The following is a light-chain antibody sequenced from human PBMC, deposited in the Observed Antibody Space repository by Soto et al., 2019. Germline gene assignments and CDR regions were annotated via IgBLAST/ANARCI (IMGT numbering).Light chain of an antibody. J-gene: IGKJ5*01. CDR3: QQYGSSRT. Sequence: EIVLTQSPGTLSLSPGEGATLSCRASQSVSTNNLAWYQQKPGQAPRLLIYGASSRATGFPDRFSGSGSGTDFTLTISRLEPEDFAVYYCQQYGSSRTFGQGTRLEIK. V-gene: IGKV3-20*01. CDR2: GAS. CDR1: QSVSTNN.